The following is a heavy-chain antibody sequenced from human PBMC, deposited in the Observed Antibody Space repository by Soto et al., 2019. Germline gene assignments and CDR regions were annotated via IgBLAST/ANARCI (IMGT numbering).Heavy chain of an antibody. CDR2: IYPGDSDT. J-gene: IGHJ4*02. D-gene: IGHD5-12*01. Sequence: EVQLVQSGAEVKKPGESLRISCKGSGYDFSSYWIAWVRQMPGKGLEWMGMIYPGDSDTKYSPSFQGRVTMSADRSTNTAYLHWGSLTASDTAMYFCARREKWHDFEYWGQGSLVTVSS. CDR1: GYDFSSYW. CDR3: ARREKWHDFEY. V-gene: IGHV5-51*01.